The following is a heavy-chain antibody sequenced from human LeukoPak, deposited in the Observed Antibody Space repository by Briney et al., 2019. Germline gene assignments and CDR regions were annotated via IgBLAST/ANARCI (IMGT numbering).Heavy chain of an antibody. Sequence: PGGSLRLSCAASGFTFSSYGMHWVRQAPGKGLEWVAFIRYDGSNKYYADSVKGRFTISRDNSKNTLYLQMNSLRAEDTAVYYCAKDPKSLIIAARGGYFDYWGQGTLVTVSS. CDR1: GFTFSSYG. CDR3: AKDPKSLIIAARGGYFDY. D-gene: IGHD6-6*01. V-gene: IGHV3-30*02. J-gene: IGHJ4*02. CDR2: IRYDGSNK.